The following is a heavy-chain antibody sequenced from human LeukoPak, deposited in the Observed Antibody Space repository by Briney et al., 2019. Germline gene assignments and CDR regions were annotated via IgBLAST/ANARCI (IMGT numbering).Heavy chain of an antibody. D-gene: IGHD3-9*01. CDR3: ARGHWFAHLDY. Sequence: PGGSLRLSCAASGFTVSSNYMNWVRQAPGTGLEWVSIIYSGGTTYYADSVKGRFTISRDNSKNTLFLQMNSLRAEDTAVYYCARGHWFAHLDYWGQGTLVTVSS. V-gene: IGHV3-53*01. CDR2: IYSGGTT. CDR1: GFTVSSNY. J-gene: IGHJ4*02.